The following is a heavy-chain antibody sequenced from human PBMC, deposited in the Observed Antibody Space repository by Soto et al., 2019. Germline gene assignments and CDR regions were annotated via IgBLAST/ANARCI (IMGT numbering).Heavy chain of an antibody. CDR2: IYYSGTT. J-gene: IGHJ4*02. CDR1: GDSINNHY. CDR3: ARHPARGSTPFPTAGSFDK. Sequence: SETLSLTCTVSGDSINNHYWSWLRQPPGKGLEWIAFIYYSGTTNYNPSLKSRAIISVDRSQNQLSLKLNSVTAADTAVYYCARHPARGSTPFPTAGSFDKWGKGTLVTVS. D-gene: IGHD2-15*01. V-gene: IGHV4-59*08.